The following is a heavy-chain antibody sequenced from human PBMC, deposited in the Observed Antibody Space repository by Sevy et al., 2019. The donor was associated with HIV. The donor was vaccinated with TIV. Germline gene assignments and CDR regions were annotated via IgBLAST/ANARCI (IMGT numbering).Heavy chain of an antibody. CDR2: ISSSSSTI. Sequence: GGSLRLSCAASGFTFSSYSMNWVRQAPGKGLEWVSSISSSSSTIYYADSVKGRFTISRDNAKNSLYLQMNSLRDEDTAVYYGARDLAPEYYYDSSGYPVNWFDPWGQGTLVTVSS. J-gene: IGHJ5*02. V-gene: IGHV3-48*02. CDR1: GFTFSSYS. CDR3: ARDLAPEYYYDSSGYPVNWFDP. D-gene: IGHD3-22*01.